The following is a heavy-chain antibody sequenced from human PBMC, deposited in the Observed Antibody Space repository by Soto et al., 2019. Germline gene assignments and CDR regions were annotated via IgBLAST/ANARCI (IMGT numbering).Heavy chain of an antibody. CDR3: ARAPSHPPTNMDIVVVPAAIRLPYYGMDV. J-gene: IGHJ6*02. CDR2: INPNSGGT. D-gene: IGHD2-2*03. Sequence: GASVKVSCKASGYTFTGYYMHWVRQAPGQGLEWMGWINPNSGGTNYAQKFQGWVTMTRDTSISTAYMELSRLRSDDTAVYYCARAPSHPPTNMDIVVVPAAIRLPYYGMDVWGQGTTVTVSS. CDR1: GYTFTGYY. V-gene: IGHV1-2*04.